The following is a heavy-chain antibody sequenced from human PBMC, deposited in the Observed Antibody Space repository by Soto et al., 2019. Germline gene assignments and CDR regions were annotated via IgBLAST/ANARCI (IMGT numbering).Heavy chain of an antibody. J-gene: IGHJ5*02. D-gene: IGHD5-12*01. CDR2: MNPNSGNT. Sequence: QVQLVQSGAEVKKPGASVKVSCKASGYTFTSYDINWVRQATGQGLEWMGWMNPNSGNTGYAQKFQGRVTMTRNTSISTAYMELSSLRSEDTAVYYCARSRGYSGYGQTRRGWFDPWGQGTLVTVSS. CDR3: ARSRGYSGYGQTRRGWFDP. V-gene: IGHV1-8*01. CDR1: GYTFTSYD.